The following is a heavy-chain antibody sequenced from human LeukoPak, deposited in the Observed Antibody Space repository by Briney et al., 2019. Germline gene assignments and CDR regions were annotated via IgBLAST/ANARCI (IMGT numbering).Heavy chain of an antibody. D-gene: IGHD6-6*01. CDR1: GFTFDDYA. CDR2: ISWNSGRI. Sequence: GGSLRLSCAASGFTFDDYAMHWVRQAPGKGLEWVSGISWNSGRIGYADSVKGRFTISRDNAKNSLYLQMNSLRAEDTALYYCAKASSSSESESGDGFDYWGQGTLVTVSS. V-gene: IGHV3-9*01. J-gene: IGHJ4*02. CDR3: AKASSSSESESGDGFDY.